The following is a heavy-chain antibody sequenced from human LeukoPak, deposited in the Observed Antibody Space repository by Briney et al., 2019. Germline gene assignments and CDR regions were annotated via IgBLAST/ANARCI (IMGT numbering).Heavy chain of an antibody. CDR3: ARGKWELR. D-gene: IGHD1-26*01. J-gene: IGHJ4*02. CDR2: ISGSGGST. Sequence: GGSLRLSCAASGFTFSSDAMTWVRQAPGKGLEWVSTISGSGGSTYHADSVKGRFTISRDNSKNTLYLQMNSLRAEDTAVYYCARGKWELRWGQRTLVTVSS. V-gene: IGHV3-23*01. CDR1: GFTFSSDA.